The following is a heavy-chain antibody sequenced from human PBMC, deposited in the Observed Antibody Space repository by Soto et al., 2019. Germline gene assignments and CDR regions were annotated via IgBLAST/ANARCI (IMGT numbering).Heavy chain of an antibody. CDR1: GFFISSGNY. Sequence: ETLSLTCAVSGFFISSGNYWGWIRKPPGKGLEWIGSIFHGGNTYYNPSLKSRVTTSVDMSKNQFSLKLNSVTAADTAVYYCASAQWYAAFDVWGQGTVDIVSS. J-gene: IGHJ3*01. D-gene: IGHD2-15*01. CDR3: ASAQWYAAFDV. CDR2: IFHGGNT. V-gene: IGHV4-38-2*01.